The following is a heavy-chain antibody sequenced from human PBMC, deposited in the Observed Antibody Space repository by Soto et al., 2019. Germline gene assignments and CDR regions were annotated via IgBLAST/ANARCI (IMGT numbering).Heavy chain of an antibody. CDR1: DGTINTYP. CDR2: VYSSGTT. D-gene: IGHD2-21*01. Sequence: SETLYLTSPISDGTINTYPWSWIRQPAGKGLEWIWRVYSSGTTDYNPSRNSRATMSVETSKNQFSLKLSSVTAADTAVYYCARDIASYAYGEGYWGQGIQVTVSS. J-gene: IGHJ4*02. V-gene: IGHV4-4*07. CDR3: ARDIASYAYGEGY.